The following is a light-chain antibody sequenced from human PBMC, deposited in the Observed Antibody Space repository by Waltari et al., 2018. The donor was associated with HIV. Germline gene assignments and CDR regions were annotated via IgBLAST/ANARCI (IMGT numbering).Light chain of an antibody. J-gene: IGLJ1*01. V-gene: IGLV2-11*01. CDR2: DVS. Sequence: QSALTQPRSVSGSPGQSVTITCTGTSSDVGGDNYVSWYQQHPGKAPKLMIYDVSKRPSGVPDRFSGSKSGNTASLTISGLQAEDEADYYCCSYAGSYGYVFGTGTKVTVL. CDR3: CSYAGSYGYV. CDR1: SSDVGGDNY.